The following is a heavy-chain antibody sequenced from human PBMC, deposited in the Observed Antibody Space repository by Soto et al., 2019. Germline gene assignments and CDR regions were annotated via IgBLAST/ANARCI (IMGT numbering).Heavy chain of an antibody. Sequence: GGSLRLSCAASGFTFSSYAMSWVRQAPGKGLVWVSAISGSGGSTYYADSVKGRFTISRDNSENTLYLQMNSLRAEDTAVYYCAKDRLVTPLYVSGTPHTTYWGQGTLVTVSS. CDR1: GFTFSSYA. D-gene: IGHD5-18*01. CDR3: AKDRLVTPLYVSGTPHTTY. V-gene: IGHV3-23*01. CDR2: ISGSGGST. J-gene: IGHJ4*02.